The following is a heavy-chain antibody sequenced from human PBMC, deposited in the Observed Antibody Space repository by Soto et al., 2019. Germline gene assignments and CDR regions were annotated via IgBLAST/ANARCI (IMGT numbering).Heavy chain of an antibody. CDR2: ISYDGSNK. D-gene: IGHD5-18*01. CDR3: AKVGPGLHHYYYGMDV. J-gene: IGHJ6*02. Sequence: QVQLVESGGGVVQPGRYLRISCAASGVTFSSYGMHWVRQAPGKGLEWVAVISYDGSNKYYADSVKGRFTISRDNSKNTLYLQMNSLRAEDTAVYYCAKVGPGLHHYYYGMDVWGQGTTVTVSS. CDR1: GVTFSSYG. V-gene: IGHV3-30*18.